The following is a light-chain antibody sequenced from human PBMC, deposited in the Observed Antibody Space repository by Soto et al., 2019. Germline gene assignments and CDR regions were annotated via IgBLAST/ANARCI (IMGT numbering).Light chain of an antibody. CDR1: QNLSRS. CDR3: QQYDKWPHT. J-gene: IGKJ2*01. Sequence: EMVMTQSPATLSVSPGERATLSCRASQNLSRSLAWYQQQPGQAPRLLIFYASTRATGIPAWFSGSGSGTDFTLTISSLQSEDFAVYYCQQYDKWPHTFGQGTKLEIK. CDR2: YAS. V-gene: IGKV3-15*01.